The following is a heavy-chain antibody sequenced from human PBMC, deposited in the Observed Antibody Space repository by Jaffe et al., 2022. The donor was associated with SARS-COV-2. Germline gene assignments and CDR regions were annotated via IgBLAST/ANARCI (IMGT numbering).Heavy chain of an antibody. CDR3: ATRILNGYSPYSYMDV. V-gene: IGHV1-69*01. Sequence: QMQLVQSGAEVKKAGASVKVSCKASGGSFNRYAINWVRQAPGQGLEWMGRITPVFGTTNYAQKFQDRVTITADESTSTVYMEVTRLTSEDTAVYYCATRILNGYSPYSYMDVWGKGTTVTVS. CDR2: ITPVFGTT. J-gene: IGHJ6*04. CDR1: GGSFNRYA. D-gene: IGHD3-9*01.